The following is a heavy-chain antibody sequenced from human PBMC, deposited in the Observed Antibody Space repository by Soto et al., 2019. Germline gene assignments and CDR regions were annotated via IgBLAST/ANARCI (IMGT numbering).Heavy chain of an antibody. Sequence: SETLSLTCTVSGGSISSSSYYWGWIRQPPGKGLEWIGSIYYSGSTYYNPSLKSRVTISVDTSKNQFSLKLSSVTAADTAVYYCARGTYYYGSGSYSWFDPWGQGTLFTVS. CDR2: IYYSGST. J-gene: IGHJ5*02. D-gene: IGHD3-10*01. CDR3: ARGTYYYGSGSYSWFDP. CDR1: GGSISSSSYY. V-gene: IGHV4-39*01.